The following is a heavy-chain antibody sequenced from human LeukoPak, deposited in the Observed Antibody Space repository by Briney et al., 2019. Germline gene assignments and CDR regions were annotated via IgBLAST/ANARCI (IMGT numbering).Heavy chain of an antibody. CDR3: ARDPPYYYDSSGAFDY. D-gene: IGHD3-22*01. Sequence: GGSLRLSCAASGFTFSNYWMTWVRQAPGKGLEWVAHIKEDGGEKHYVDPVKGRFTISRDNAKNSLYLQMNSLRAEDTAVYYCARDPPYYYDSSGAFDYWGQGTLVTVSS. CDR2: IKEDGGEK. CDR1: GFTFSNYW. J-gene: IGHJ4*02. V-gene: IGHV3-7*01.